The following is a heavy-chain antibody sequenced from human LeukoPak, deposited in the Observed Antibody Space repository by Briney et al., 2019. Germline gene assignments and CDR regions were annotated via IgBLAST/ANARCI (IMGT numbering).Heavy chain of an antibody. V-gene: IGHV4-61*02. Sequence: SQTLSLTCTVSGGSFSSGSYYWSWIRQPAGKGLEWIGRIETSGSTNYNPSLKSRVTISVDTAKNQFSLKVSSVTAADTAVYYCAREGGYSYGDAPLHFDNWGQGTLVTVSS. J-gene: IGHJ4*02. CDR1: GGSFSSGSYY. CDR2: IETSGST. D-gene: IGHD5-18*01. CDR3: AREGGYSYGDAPLHFDN.